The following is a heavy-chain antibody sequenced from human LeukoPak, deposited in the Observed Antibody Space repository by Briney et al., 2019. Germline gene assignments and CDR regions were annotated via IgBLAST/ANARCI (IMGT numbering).Heavy chain of an antibody. V-gene: IGHV3-23*01. CDR3: AKDGDTAMATGSFDY. D-gene: IGHD5-18*01. CDR2: ISGSGGST. Sequence: GGSLRLSCAASGFTFSSYAMSWVRQAPGKGLDWVSAISGSGGSTYYADSVKGRFTISRDNSKNTLYLQMNSLRAEDTAVYYCAKDGDTAMATGSFDYWGQGTLVTVSS. CDR1: GFTFSSYA. J-gene: IGHJ4*02.